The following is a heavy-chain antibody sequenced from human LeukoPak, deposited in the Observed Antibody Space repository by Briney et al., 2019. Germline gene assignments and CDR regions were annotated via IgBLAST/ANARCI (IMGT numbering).Heavy chain of an antibody. J-gene: IGHJ4*02. Sequence: GGSLRLSCAASGFTFSSYGMHWVRQAPGKGLKWVAFISYDGSDKYYTDSVKGRFTISRDNSKNTLYLQMNSLRVEDTAVYFCATYSSPDYWGQGTLVTVSS. D-gene: IGHD6-13*01. CDR2: ISYDGSDK. V-gene: IGHV3-30*03. CDR1: GFTFSSYG. CDR3: ATYSSPDY.